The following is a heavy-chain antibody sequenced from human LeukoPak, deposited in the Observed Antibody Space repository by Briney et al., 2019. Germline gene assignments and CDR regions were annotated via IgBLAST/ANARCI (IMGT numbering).Heavy chain of an antibody. V-gene: IGHV1-69*05. CDR3: ARTATIGYYFDY. D-gene: IGHD5-24*01. CDR1: RGTFSSYA. Sequence: SVKVSCKASRGTFSSYAISWVRQAPGQGLEWMGGIIPIFGTANYAQKFQGRVTITTDESTSTAYMELSSLRSEDTAVYYCARTATIGYYFDYWGQGTLVTVSS. J-gene: IGHJ4*02. CDR2: IIPIFGTA.